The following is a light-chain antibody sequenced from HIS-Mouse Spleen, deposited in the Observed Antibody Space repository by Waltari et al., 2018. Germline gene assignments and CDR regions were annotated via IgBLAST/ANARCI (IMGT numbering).Light chain of an antibody. CDR3: CSYAGSSTFAV. J-gene: IGLJ2*01. Sequence: QSALTQPASVSGSPGQSITISCTGTSSDVGSYNLVSWYQQHPGKAPKLMIYEGSKRRSGVSNRFSGSKSGNTASLTISGLQAEDEADYYCCSYAGSSTFAVFGGGTKLTVL. CDR1: SSDVGSYNL. CDR2: EGS. V-gene: IGLV2-23*03.